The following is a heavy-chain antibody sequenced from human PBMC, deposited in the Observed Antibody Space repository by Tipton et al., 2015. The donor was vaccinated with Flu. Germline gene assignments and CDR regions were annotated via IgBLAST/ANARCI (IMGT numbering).Heavy chain of an antibody. V-gene: IGHV1-46*01. CDR3: ARSWASGDY. CDR1: GYTFTSYY. D-gene: IGHD6-25*01. CDR2: INPSGGRT. Sequence: QVQLVQSGAEVKKPGASVKVSCKASGYTFTSYYMHWVRQAPGQGLEWMGIINPSGGRTTYAQKFQGRVTMTRDTSASTVYMELSSLRSEDTAVYYCARSWASGDYWGQGTLVTVSS. J-gene: IGHJ4*02.